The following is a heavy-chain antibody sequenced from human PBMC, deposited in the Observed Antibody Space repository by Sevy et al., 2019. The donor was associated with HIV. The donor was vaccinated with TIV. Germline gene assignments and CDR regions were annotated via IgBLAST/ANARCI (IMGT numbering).Heavy chain of an antibody. V-gene: IGHV3-7*01. J-gene: IGHJ4*02. CDR1: VFTFSSYW. CDR3: ARFEDY. Sequence: GGSLRLSCVASVFTFSSYWMTWVRQAPGRGLEWVANIRQDGSDKFYVDSVKGRFTISRDNAKNSLYLQMNSLRAEDTAVYYCARFEDYWGQGTLVTVSS. CDR2: IRQDGSDK.